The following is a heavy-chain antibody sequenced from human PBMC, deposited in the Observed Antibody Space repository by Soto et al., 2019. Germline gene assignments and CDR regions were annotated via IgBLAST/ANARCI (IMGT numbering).Heavy chain of an antibody. V-gene: IGHV2-26*01. CDR2: IFSNDEK. CDR3: ARIRDFWSGYDTEIDY. Sequence: QGTLKESGPVLVKPTETLTLTCTVSGFSLSNARMGVSWIRQPPGKALEWLAHIFSNDEKSYSTSLKSRLTISKDTAKSQVVLTLTHMDPVDTATYYCARIRDFWSGYDTEIDYWGQGTLVTVSS. CDR1: GFSLSNARMG. D-gene: IGHD3-3*01. J-gene: IGHJ4*02.